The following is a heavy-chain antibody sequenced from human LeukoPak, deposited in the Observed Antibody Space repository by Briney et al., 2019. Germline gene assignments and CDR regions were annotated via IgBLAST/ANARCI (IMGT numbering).Heavy chain of an antibody. J-gene: IGHJ4*02. CDR3: ARAGNCSGGSCYSGIYDY. Sequence: SETLSLTCTVSDGSISSYYWSWIRQPPGKGLERIGYIYYSGSTNYNPSLKSRVTISVDTSKNQFSLKLSSVTAADTAVYYCARAGNCSGGSCYSGIYDYWGQGTLVTVSS. D-gene: IGHD2-15*01. V-gene: IGHV4-59*01. CDR1: DGSISSYY. CDR2: IYYSGST.